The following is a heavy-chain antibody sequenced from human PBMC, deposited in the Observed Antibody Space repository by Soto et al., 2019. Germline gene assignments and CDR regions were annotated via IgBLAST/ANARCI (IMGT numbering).Heavy chain of an antibody. J-gene: IGHJ6*02. V-gene: IGHV1-69*13. Sequence: SVKVSCKASGGTFSSYAISWVRQAPGQGLEWMGGIIPIFGTANYAQKFQGRVTITADESTSTAYMELSSLRSEDMAVYYCAGGRVRGVNCYYYYGMDVWGQGTTVTVSS. CDR1: GGTFSSYA. D-gene: IGHD3-10*01. CDR3: AGGRVRGVNCYYYYGMDV. CDR2: IIPIFGTA.